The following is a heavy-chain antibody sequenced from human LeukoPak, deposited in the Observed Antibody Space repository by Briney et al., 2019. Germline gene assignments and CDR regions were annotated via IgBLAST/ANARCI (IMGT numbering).Heavy chain of an antibody. CDR2: IYYSGST. V-gene: IGHV4-39*01. CDR3: ARHGLVVAATAWFDP. Sequence: SETLSLTCTVSGGSISSSSYYWGWIRQPPGKGLEWIGSIYYSGSTYYNPSLKSRVTISVDTSKNQFSLKLSSVTAADTAVYYCARHGLVVAATAWFDPWGQGTLVTVSS. J-gene: IGHJ5*02. D-gene: IGHD2-15*01. CDR1: GGSISSSSYY.